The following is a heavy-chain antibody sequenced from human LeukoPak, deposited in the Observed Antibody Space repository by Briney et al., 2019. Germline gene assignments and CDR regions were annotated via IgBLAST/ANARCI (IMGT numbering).Heavy chain of an antibody. CDR1: RFAFNIYA. J-gene: IGHJ5*02. D-gene: IGHD3-10*01. Sequence: PGSPLTLPCTPSRFAFNIYAMLGLRHAPDQGLEWVELKWHDGSHKFYSNSVRRQLTVPRDNSQYTVSLQMNDLRPEDTAVYYCAREIFGSGSYPDLWGQGTLVTVSS. CDR2: KWHDGSHK. CDR3: AREIFGSGSYPDL. V-gene: IGHV3-33*01.